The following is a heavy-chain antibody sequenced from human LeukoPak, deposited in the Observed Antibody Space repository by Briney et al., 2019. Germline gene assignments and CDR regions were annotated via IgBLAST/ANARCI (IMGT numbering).Heavy chain of an antibody. Sequence: ASVKVSCKDSGYTFTSYGISWVRQAPGQRLEWMEWISAYNGNTNYAQKLQGRVTMTTDTSTSTAYMELRSLRSDDTAVYYCARFGSVVVPTQGWFDPWGQGTLVTVSS. D-gene: IGHD2-2*01. V-gene: IGHV1-18*04. CDR1: GYTFTSYG. CDR2: ISAYNGNT. J-gene: IGHJ5*02. CDR3: ARFGSVVVPTQGWFDP.